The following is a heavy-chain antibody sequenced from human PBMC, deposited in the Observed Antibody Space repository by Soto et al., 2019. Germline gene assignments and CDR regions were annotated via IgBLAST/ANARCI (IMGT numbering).Heavy chain of an antibody. D-gene: IGHD3-16*01. CDR2: IRASGSDT. J-gene: IGHJ6*02. V-gene: IGHV3-23*01. CDR3: AKRGDYYSYGMNV. Sequence: EVQLLESGGGLVQPGGSLRLSCAASGFTFSSYTLSWVRQAPGKGLEWVSAIRASGSDTFYADSVKGRFTISRDNSKNTLYLQMNSLRAEDTAIYYCAKRGDYYSYGMNVWGQGTTVTVSS. CDR1: GFTFSSYT.